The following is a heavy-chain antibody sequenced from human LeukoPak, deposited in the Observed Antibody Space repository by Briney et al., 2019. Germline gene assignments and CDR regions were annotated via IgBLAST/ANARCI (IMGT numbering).Heavy chain of an antibody. V-gene: IGHV1-69*13. D-gene: IGHD6-19*01. CDR3: ARAPLIAVAGGELRSGFDY. Sequence: ASVKVSCKASGGTFSSYAISWVRQAPGQGLEWMGGIIPIFGTANYAQKFQGRVTITADESTSTAYMELSSLRSEDTAVYYCARAPLIAVAGGELRSGFDYWGQGTLVTVSS. CDR1: GGTFSSYA. J-gene: IGHJ4*02. CDR2: IIPIFGTA.